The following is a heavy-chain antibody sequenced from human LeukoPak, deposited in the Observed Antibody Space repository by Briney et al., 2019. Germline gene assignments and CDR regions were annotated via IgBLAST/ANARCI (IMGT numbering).Heavy chain of an antibody. CDR3: AREGPTRVLRFLEWLNWFDP. J-gene: IGHJ5*02. Sequence: SETLPLTCTVSGGSISSYYWSWIRQPAGKGLEWIGRIYTSGSTNYNPSLKSRVTMSVDTSKNQFSLKLSSVTAADTAVYYCAREGPTRVLRFLEWLNWFDPWGQGTLVTVSS. CDR2: IYTSGST. V-gene: IGHV4-4*07. CDR1: GGSISSYY. D-gene: IGHD3-3*01.